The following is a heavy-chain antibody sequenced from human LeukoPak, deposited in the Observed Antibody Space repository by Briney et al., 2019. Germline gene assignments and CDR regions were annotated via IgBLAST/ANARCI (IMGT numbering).Heavy chain of an antibody. CDR3: AHSTNNNNLEYFFDY. D-gene: IGHD1-14*01. Sequence: SGPTLVNPTQTLTLTCAFSGFSLGTSGVGVGWIRQPPGKALEWLALIYWSDDKRYSPSLKSRLTITQDTSKNQVALTMTNMDPMDTATYYCAHSTNNNNLEYFFDYWGQGTPVTVSS. CDR1: GFSLGTSGVG. CDR2: IYWSDDK. J-gene: IGHJ4*02. V-gene: IGHV2-5*01.